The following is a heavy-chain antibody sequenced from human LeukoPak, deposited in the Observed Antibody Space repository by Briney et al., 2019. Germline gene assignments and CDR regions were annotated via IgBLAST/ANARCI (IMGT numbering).Heavy chain of an antibody. CDR2: MNPNSGNT. J-gene: IGHJ4*02. D-gene: IGHD3-22*01. CDR1: GYTFTSYD. Sequence: ASVKVSCKASGYTFTSYDINWVRQATGQGLEWMGWMNPNSGNTGYAQKFQGRVTMTRNTSISTAYMELSRLRSDDTAVYYCARVSVAYYDSSGPNYYFDYWGQGTLVTVSS. V-gene: IGHV1-8*01. CDR3: ARVSVAYYDSSGPNYYFDY.